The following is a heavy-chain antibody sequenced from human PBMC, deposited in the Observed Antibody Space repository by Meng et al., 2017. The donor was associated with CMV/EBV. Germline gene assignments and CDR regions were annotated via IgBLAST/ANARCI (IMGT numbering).Heavy chain of an antibody. CDR2: IRYDGSNK. J-gene: IGHJ6*02. CDR1: GFTFSSYG. V-gene: IGHV3-30*02. D-gene: IGHD2-2*01. CDR3: AKGPYCSSTSCYYYYYYGMDV. Sequence: GESLKISCAASGFTFSSYGMHWVRQAPGKGLEWVAFIRYDGSNKYYADSVKGRFTISRDNSKNTLYLQMNSLRAEDTAVYYCAKGPYCSSTSCYYYYYYGMDVWGQGTTVTVSS.